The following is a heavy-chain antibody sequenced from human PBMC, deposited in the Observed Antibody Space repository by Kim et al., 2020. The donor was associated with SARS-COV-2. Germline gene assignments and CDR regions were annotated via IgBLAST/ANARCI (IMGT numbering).Heavy chain of an antibody. Sequence: AQKFKGRVTMTRNTSISTAYMELSSLGSEDTAVYYCARGHRFLEWLLPDYWGQGTLVTVSS. V-gene: IGHV1-8*01. CDR3: ARGHRFLEWLLPDY. D-gene: IGHD3-3*01. J-gene: IGHJ4*02.